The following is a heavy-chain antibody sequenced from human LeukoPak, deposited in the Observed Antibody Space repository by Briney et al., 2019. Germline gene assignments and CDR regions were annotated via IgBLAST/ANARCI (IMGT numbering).Heavy chain of an antibody. CDR1: GGPFSGYY. V-gene: IGHV4-34*01. CDR3: ARGPSSSHFDY. CDR2: INHSGST. D-gene: IGHD6-6*01. Sequence: PSEALSLTCAVYGGPFSGYYWSWIRQPPGKGLEWIGEINHSGSTNYNPSLKSRVTISVDTSKNQFSLKLSSVTAADTAVYYCARGPSSSHFDYWGQGTLVTVSS. J-gene: IGHJ4*02.